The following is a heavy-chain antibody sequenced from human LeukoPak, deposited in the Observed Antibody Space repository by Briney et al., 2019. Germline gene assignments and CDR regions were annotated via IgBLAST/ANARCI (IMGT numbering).Heavy chain of an antibody. CDR3: ARDYRRWGPFDY. Sequence: PGGSLRLSCAASGFTFSDYYMSWIRQAPGKGLEWVSYISSSGSTIYYADSVKGRFTISRDNSKNTLYLQMNSLRAEDTAVYYCARDYRRWGPFDYWGQGTLVTVSS. J-gene: IGHJ4*02. D-gene: IGHD1-14*01. CDR2: ISSSGSTI. CDR1: GFTFSDYY. V-gene: IGHV3-11*04.